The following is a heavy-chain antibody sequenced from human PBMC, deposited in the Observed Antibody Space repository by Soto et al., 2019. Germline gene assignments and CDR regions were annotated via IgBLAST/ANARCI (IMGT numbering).Heavy chain of an antibody. V-gene: IGHV4-59*01. Sequence: PGKGLEWIGYIYYSGSTTYNPSLDSRVTIPVDTSKNQSSLKLSSVTAADTGVFFFQAEDGIRDVRSVSAFLLNRSSDL. J-gene: IGHJ2*01. D-gene: IGHD3-10*02. CDR2: IYYSGST. CDR3: QAEDGIRDVRSVSAFLLNRSSDL.